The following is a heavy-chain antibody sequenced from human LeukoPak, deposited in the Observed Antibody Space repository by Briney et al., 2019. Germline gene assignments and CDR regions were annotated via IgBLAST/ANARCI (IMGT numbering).Heavy chain of an antibody. D-gene: IGHD6-13*01. V-gene: IGHV4-39*01. CDR2: IYYSGST. J-gene: IGHJ4*02. Sequence: SETLPLTCTVSGGSISSSSYYWGWIRQPPGKGLEWIGSIYYSGSTYYNPSLKSRVTISVDTSKNQFSLKLSSVTAAETAVYYCARLQRGASSSWYHFDYWGQGTLVTVSS. CDR1: GGSISSSSYY. CDR3: ARLQRGASSSWYHFDY.